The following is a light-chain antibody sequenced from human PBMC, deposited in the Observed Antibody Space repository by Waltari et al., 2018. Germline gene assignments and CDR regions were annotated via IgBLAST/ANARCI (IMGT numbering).Light chain of an antibody. CDR1: QSISFN. J-gene: IGKJ5*01. CDR2: HAS. V-gene: IGKV3-15*01. Sequence: EILMTQSLATLSLSPGERATLSCRASQSISFNLAWYQQSPRQPPRLLIFHASTRATGIPARFSGSGSGTEFTLTIRTLQSEDSGVYYCQQYNVWPPITFGQGTRLEIK. CDR3: QQYNVWPPIT.